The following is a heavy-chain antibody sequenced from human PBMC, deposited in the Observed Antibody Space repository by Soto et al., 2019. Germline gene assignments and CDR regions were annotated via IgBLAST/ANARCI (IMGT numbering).Heavy chain of an antibody. J-gene: IGHJ4*02. CDR3: ARDIMAAAPDY. CDR2: INAGNGNT. Sequence: ASVKVSCKASGYTFTSYYISWVRQAPGQGLEWMGWINAGNGNTKYSQKFQGRVTITRDTSASTAYMELSSLRSEDTAVYYCARDIMAAAPDYWGQGTLVTVSS. D-gene: IGHD6-13*01. V-gene: IGHV1-3*01. CDR1: GYTFTSYY.